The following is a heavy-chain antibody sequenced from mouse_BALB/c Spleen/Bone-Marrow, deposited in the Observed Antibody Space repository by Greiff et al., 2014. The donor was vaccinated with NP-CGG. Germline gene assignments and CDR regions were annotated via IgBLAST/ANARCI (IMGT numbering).Heavy chain of an antibody. CDR2: IWAGGST. CDR1: GFSLTSYG. Sequence: VQGVESGPGLVPPSQSLSITCTVSGFSLTSYGVHWVRQPPGKGLEWLGVIWAGGSTNYNSALMSRLSISKDNSKSQVFLKMNSLQTDDTAMYYCATVYLWYFDVWGAGTTVTVSS. J-gene: IGHJ1*01. CDR3: ATVYLWYFDV. D-gene: IGHD2-3*01. V-gene: IGHV2-9*02.